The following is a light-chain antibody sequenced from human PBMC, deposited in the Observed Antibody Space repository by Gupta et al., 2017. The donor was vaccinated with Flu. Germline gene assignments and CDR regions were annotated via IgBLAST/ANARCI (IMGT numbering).Light chain of an antibody. V-gene: IGLV2-8*01. J-gene: IGLJ1*01. Sequence: QSALTQPPSAAGSPGQSVTISCTGASSDVGAYDFVSWYQQHPGKAPKLIIYEVNKRPSGVPDRFSGSKSGYPSSLTVSVLQADDEADYYCCSYAGTYVPFVFGTGTKVTVL. CDR2: EVN. CDR1: SSDVGAYDF. CDR3: CSYAGTYVPFV.